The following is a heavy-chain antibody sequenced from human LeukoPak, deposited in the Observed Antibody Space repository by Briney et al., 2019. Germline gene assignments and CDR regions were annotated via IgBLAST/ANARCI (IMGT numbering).Heavy chain of an antibody. J-gene: IGHJ4*02. CDR2: IYYSGST. D-gene: IGHD3-22*01. CDR3: AREGYDSSYYYYLDY. CDR1: GGSINSGDYY. Sequence: PSQTLSLPCTVSGGSINSGDYYWSWIRQHPGQGLGWIGNIYYSGSTYYNPSLKSRVTISVDTSKSQFSLKLSSVTAADTAVYYCAREGYDSSYYYYLDYWGQGTLVTVSS. V-gene: IGHV4-31*03.